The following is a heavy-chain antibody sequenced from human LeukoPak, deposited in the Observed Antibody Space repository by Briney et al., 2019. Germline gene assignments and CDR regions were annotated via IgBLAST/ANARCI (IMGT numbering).Heavy chain of an antibody. CDR1: GYSFTAYW. J-gene: IGHJ4*02. CDR3: ARQQVIDSRSFDY. CDR2: IYPADSDT. Sequence: PGESLKISCKGSGYSFTAYWIGWVRQMPGKGLEWMGIIYPADSDTRYSPSFQGQVTISVDKSINTAYLQWNSLRASDTAVYYCARQQVIDSRSFDYWGQGTLVAVSS. D-gene: IGHD1-26*01. V-gene: IGHV5-51*01.